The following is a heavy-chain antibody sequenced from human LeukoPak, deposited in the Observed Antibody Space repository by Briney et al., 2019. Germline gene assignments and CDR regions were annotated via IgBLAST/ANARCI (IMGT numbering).Heavy chain of an antibody. CDR2: ISDFGGRT. V-gene: IGHV3-23*01. J-gene: IGHJ4*02. D-gene: IGHD1-26*01. CDR3: AKANSGSSGLDY. Sequence: GGSLRLSCAASGFTFSSYAMSWVRQAPGKGLEWVSLISDFGGRTYYADSVRGRFTISRDPSKNTLYLQMNSLRAEDTAVYYCAKANSGSSGLDYWGQGTLVTVSS. CDR1: GFTFSSYA.